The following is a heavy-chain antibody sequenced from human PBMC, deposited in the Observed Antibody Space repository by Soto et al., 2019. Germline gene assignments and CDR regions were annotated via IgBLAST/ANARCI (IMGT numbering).Heavy chain of an antibody. CDR1: GFTFSSYG. D-gene: IGHD6-19*01. CDR3: ARNQWLVSYDDAFDI. J-gene: IGHJ3*02. Sequence: QVQLVESGGGVVQPGRSLRLSCAASGFTFSSYGMHWVRQARGKGLEWVAVIWYDGSNKYYADSVKGRFTISRDNSKNTLYLQMNSLRAEDTAVYYCARNQWLVSYDDAFDIWGQGTMVTVSS. V-gene: IGHV3-33*01. CDR2: IWYDGSNK.